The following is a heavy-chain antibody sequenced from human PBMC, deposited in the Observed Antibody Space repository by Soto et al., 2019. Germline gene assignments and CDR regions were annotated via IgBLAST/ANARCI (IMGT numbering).Heavy chain of an antibody. J-gene: IGHJ3*02. D-gene: IGHD3-3*01. CDR2: INPNSGGT. V-gene: IGHV1-2*04. CDR1: GYTFTGYY. CDR3: ARAYDFWSGYYSWDAFDI. Sequence: QVQLVQSGAEVKKPGASVKVSCKASGYTFTGYYMHWVRQAPGQGLEWMGWINPNSGGTNYAQKFQGWVTMTRDTSFSTAYIELSRLRSADTAVYYYARAYDFWSGYYSWDAFDIWGQGTMVTVSS.